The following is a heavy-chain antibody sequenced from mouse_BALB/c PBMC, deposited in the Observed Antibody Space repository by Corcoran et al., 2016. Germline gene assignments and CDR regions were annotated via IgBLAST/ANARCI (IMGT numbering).Heavy chain of an antibody. J-gene: IGHJ2*01. CDR3: AREGDSFDY. CDR1: GYSFTGYY. CDR2: INPYNGAT. V-gene: IGHV1-26*01. Sequence: EVQLLQSGPELVKPGASVKISCKASGYSFTGYYMHWVKQSHVKSLEWIGRINPYNGATSYNQNFKDKASLTVDKSSSTAYMELHSLTSEDSAVYYCAREGDSFDYGGQGTTLTVSS.